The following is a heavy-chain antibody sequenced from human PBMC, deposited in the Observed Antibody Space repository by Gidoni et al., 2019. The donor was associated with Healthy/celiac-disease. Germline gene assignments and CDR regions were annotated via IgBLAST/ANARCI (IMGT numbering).Heavy chain of an antibody. CDR2: ISGRGGST. Sequence: EVQLLESGGGVVQPGGSLRLAGADAGFNFSSYAMSWVRQAPGKGLEWVSAISGRGGSTYYADSVKGRFTISRDNSKNTLYLQLNSLRAEDTAVYYCAKRTLHPTGPLWGQGTLVTVSS. J-gene: IGHJ4*02. CDR1: GFNFSSYA. D-gene: IGHD4-4*01. CDR3: AKRTLHPTGPL. V-gene: IGHV3-23*01.